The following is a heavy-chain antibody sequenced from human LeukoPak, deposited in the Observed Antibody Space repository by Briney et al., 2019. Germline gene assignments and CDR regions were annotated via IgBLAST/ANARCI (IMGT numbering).Heavy chain of an antibody. CDR3: ARILTGHDYYFNY. Sequence: PSETLSLTCTVSGGSISSGDYYWSWIRQPPGKGLEWIGYIYYSGTTYYNPSLKSRVTISVDTSKNQFSLKLSSVTAADTAVYYCARILTGHDYYFNYWGQGTLVTVSS. CDR2: IYYSGTT. J-gene: IGHJ4*02. D-gene: IGHD3-9*01. CDR1: GGSISSGDYY. V-gene: IGHV4-30-4*01.